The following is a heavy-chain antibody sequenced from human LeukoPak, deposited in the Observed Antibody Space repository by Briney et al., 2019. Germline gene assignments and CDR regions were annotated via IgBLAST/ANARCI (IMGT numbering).Heavy chain of an antibody. CDR1: GFTFSNTW. J-gene: IGHJ6*03. D-gene: IGHD3-9*01. CDR2: IYSGGST. Sequence: GGSLRLSCAASGFTFSNTWMSWVRQAPGKGLEWVSVIYSGGSTYYADSVKGRFTISRDNSKNTLYLQMNSLRAEDTAVYYCARVYHVLTDYDILTGGTISHYYYYMDVWGKGTTVTVSS. CDR3: ARVYHVLTDYDILTGGTISHYYYYMDV. V-gene: IGHV3-53*01.